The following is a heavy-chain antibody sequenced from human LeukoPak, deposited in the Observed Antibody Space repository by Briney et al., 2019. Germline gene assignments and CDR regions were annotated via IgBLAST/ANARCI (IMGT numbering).Heavy chain of an antibody. D-gene: IGHD6-25*01. Sequence: SETLSLTCTVSGGSLSSYYWSWIRQPPGKGLEWIGYIYYSGSTNYNPSLKSRVTISVDTSKNQFSLKLSSVTAADTAVYYCARHRLAALDETYYFDYWGQGTLVTVSS. CDR3: ARHRLAALDETYYFDY. V-gene: IGHV4-59*08. CDR1: GGSLSSYY. J-gene: IGHJ4*02. CDR2: IYYSGST.